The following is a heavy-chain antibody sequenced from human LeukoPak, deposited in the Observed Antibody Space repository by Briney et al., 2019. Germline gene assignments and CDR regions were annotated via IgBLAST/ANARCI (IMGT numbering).Heavy chain of an antibody. J-gene: IGHJ4*02. CDR2: INQAGSET. V-gene: IGHV3-7*01. Sequence: GGSLRLWCAASGFTFSTYYMSWVRQAPGKGLEWVANINQAGSETYYVDSVKGRFTISRDNSKNLLYLHMNSLRAEDTAVYYCARDPYGDYYFDYWGQGTLVTVSS. CDR1: GFTFSTYY. D-gene: IGHD4-17*01. CDR3: ARDPYGDYYFDY.